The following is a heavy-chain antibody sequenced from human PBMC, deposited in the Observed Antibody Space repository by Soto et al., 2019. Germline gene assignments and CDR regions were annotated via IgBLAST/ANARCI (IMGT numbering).Heavy chain of an antibody. CDR3: ARAQYTGSYFDACDV. CDR2: IWYDGSNK. V-gene: IGHV3-33*03. CDR1: VSSFSIYG. D-gene: IGHD1-26*01. Sequence: PGGSLRLSCAASVSSFSIYGMHWVRQAPGKGLDWVAVIWYDGSNKYYAESVKGRFTISRDNSKNTLYVQMNSLTVEDTAVYYCARAQYTGSYFDACDVWGQGTMVTVSS. J-gene: IGHJ3*01.